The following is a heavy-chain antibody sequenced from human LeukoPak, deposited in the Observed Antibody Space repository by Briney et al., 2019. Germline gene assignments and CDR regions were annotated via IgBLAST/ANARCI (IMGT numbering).Heavy chain of an antibody. V-gene: IGHV4-34*01. Sequence: SETLSLTCAVYGGSFSGYYWSWIRQPPGKGLEWIGEINHSESTNYNLSLKSRVTISVDTSKNQFSLKLSSVTAADTAVYYCARISYSRIRGLQHWGQGTLDTVSS. D-gene: IGHD6-13*01. CDR3: ARISYSRIRGLQH. CDR2: INHSEST. CDR1: GGSFSGYY. J-gene: IGHJ1*01.